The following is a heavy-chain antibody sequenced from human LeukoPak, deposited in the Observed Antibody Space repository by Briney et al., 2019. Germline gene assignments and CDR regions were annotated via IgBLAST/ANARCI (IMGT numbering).Heavy chain of an antibody. CDR1: GGSISGFY. CDR3: ARDSRRYFESNWFDP. J-gene: IGHJ5*02. V-gene: IGHV4-59*01. D-gene: IGHD3-9*01. Sequence: SETLSLTCTVSGGSISGFYWSWIRQPPGKGLEWIGYIYYSGRTNYNPSLKSRVTISVDKSKNEFSLKLSSVTAADTAVYYCARDSRRYFESNWFDPWGQGTLVTVSS. CDR2: IYYSGRT.